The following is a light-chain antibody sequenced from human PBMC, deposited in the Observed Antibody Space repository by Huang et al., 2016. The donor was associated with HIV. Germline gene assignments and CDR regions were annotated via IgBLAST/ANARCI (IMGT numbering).Light chain of an antibody. CDR3: QQDGSSPHT. CDR1: QSINSDD. CDR2: GAP. J-gene: IGKJ1*01. V-gene: IGKV3-20*01. Sequence: EIVLTQSPGTLSLSPGERATLSCRASQSINSDDLAGYQQRPGQAPRLLIYGAPSRATGTPDRFSGSGSGTDFTLTINRLEPQDFAVYDCQQDGSSPHTFGQGTKVEI.